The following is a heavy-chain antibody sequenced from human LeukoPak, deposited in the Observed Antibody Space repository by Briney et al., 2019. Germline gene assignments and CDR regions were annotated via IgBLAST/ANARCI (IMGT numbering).Heavy chain of an antibody. J-gene: IGHJ3*02. D-gene: IGHD6-13*01. CDR3: AKEWQQRDAFDI. CDR2: ISSSGSTT. V-gene: IGHV3-11*01. Sequence: GGSLRLSCAASGFTFSDYYMSWIRQAPGKGLEWVSYISSSGSTTYYADSVKGRFTISRDNSKNTLYLQMNSLRAEDTAVYYCAKEWQQRDAFDIWGQGTMVTVSS. CDR1: GFTFSDYY.